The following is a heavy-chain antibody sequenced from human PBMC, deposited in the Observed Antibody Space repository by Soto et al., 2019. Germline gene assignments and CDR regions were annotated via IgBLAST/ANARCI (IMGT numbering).Heavy chain of an antibody. CDR1: GGSISSSSY. Sequence: QLQLQESGPGLVKPSETLSLTCTVSGGSISSSSYWGWIRQPPGKGLEWIGSIYSTGNTYYNPSLKSRVSISADTSKTQFSLKLTSVTAADTAVYYCRRSSRYSTDVWGQGNTVTVSS. D-gene: IGHD6-13*01. CDR3: RRSSRYSTDV. J-gene: IGHJ6*02. CDR2: IYSTGNT. V-gene: IGHV4-39*01.